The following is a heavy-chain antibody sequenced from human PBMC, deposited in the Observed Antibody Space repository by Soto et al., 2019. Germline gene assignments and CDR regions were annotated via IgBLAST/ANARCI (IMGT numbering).Heavy chain of an antibody. J-gene: IGHJ6*04. CDR2: IKSKTDGGTT. Sequence: EVHLVESGGGLVKPGGSLRLSCAASRFTFSNAWMSWVRQAPGKGLEWVGRIKSKTDGGTTNYAAPVKGRFRISRDDSKHTLFLQMDSLNTEDTDVYYCTTDNCSGGRCTGWDVWGKGTTVTVSS. CDR3: TTDNCSGGRCTGWDV. D-gene: IGHD2-15*01. V-gene: IGHV3-15*01. CDR1: RFTFSNAW.